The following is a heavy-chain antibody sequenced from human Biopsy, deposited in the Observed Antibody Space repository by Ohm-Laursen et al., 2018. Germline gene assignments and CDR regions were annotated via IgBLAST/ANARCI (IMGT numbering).Heavy chain of an antibody. D-gene: IGHD3-16*01. CDR1: GYTFTGYH. J-gene: IGHJ3*01. V-gene: IGHV1-2*02. Sequence: ASVTVSCKASGYTFTGYHVHWVRQAPGQGLEWMGWINAKTDDTNYAQKFQGRVTMTTDTSTSTVYLELRRLISDDAAVYYCARDIMNRIAGLVARSDVFDVWGQGTLVTVSS. CDR2: INAKTDDT. CDR3: ARDIMNRIAGLVARSDVFDV.